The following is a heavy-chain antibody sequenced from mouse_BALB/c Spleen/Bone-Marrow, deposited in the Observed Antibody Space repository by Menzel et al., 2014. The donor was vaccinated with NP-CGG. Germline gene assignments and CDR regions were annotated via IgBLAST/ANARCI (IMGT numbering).Heavy chain of an antibody. D-gene: IGHD1-2*01. J-gene: IGHJ2*01. CDR2: INPESSTI. CDR1: GFDFSRYW. Sequence: EVKLVESGGDLVQPGGSLKLSCTASGFDFSRYWMSWVRQAPGKGLQWIGEINPESSTINYTPSLKDKFIISRDNAKNTLYLQMNKVRSEDTAPYYCARLTYYGLSDYWGQGTTLTVSS. CDR3: ARLTYYGLSDY. V-gene: IGHV4-1*02.